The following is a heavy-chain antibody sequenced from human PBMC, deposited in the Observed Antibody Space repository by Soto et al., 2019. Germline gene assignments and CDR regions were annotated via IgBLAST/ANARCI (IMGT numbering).Heavy chain of an antibody. Sequence: QVQLVQSGAEMKKPGSSVKVSCQSSGGTFNTYAMNWVRQAPGQGPEWMGDISPMFGAANYAPKFQGRVTITADESTGTSYMQSNSLTSEDTALYFCAREVQVHTPAFVYWGQGTLVTVSS. CDR1: GGTFNTYA. J-gene: IGHJ4*02. CDR2: ISPMFGAA. V-gene: IGHV1-69*19. CDR3: AREVQVHTPAFVY. D-gene: IGHD3-10*01.